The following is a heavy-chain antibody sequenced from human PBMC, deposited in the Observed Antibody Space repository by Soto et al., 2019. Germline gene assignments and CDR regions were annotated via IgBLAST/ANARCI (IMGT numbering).Heavy chain of an antibody. J-gene: IGHJ6*03. Sequence: SVKVSCKASGYTFTSYDINWVRQATGQGLEWMGWMNPNSGNTGYAQKFQGRVTMTRNTSISTAYMELSSLRSEDTAVYYCARGHRRRSHGGDYYYFLDVSGKGTTVTVSS. V-gene: IGHV1-8*01. CDR2: MNPNSGNT. CDR3: ARGHRRRSHGGDYYYFLDV. CDR1: GYTFTSYD. D-gene: IGHD2-21*01.